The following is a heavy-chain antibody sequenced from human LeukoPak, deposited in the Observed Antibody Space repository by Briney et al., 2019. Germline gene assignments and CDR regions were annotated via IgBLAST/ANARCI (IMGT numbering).Heavy chain of an antibody. J-gene: IGHJ3*02. Sequence: GGSLRLSCAASGFTFSSYGMDWVRQAPGKGLEWVAFIRYDGSNKYYADSVKGRFTISRDNSKNTLYLQMNSLRAEDTAVYYCARGREGYSYDDAFDIWGQGTMVTVSS. CDR1: GFTFSSYG. CDR2: IRYDGSNK. V-gene: IGHV3-30*02. D-gene: IGHD5-18*01. CDR3: ARGREGYSYDDAFDI.